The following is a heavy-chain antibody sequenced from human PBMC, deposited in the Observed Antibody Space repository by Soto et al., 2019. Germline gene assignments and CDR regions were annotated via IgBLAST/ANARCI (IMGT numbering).Heavy chain of an antibody. CDR3: VRGGGGGSFDQ. D-gene: IGHD2-15*01. CDR2: LSGDGTGT. V-gene: IGHV3-74*01. Sequence: EVELVESGGGLVQPGGSLRLSCAASGFTIGSYWMHWVRQAPGKGLVWVSRLSGDGTGTRYADFVKGRFTISGDNAKNTLYLDMTTLGPDDTAVYYCVRGGGGGSFDQWGQGTLVTVSS. CDR1: GFTIGSYW. J-gene: IGHJ4*02.